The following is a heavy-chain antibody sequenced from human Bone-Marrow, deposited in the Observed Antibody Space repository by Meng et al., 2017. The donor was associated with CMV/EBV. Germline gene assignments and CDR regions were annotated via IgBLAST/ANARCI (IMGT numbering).Heavy chain of an antibody. D-gene: IGHD2-2*01. Sequence: GESLKISCAASGFTFSSYAMHWVRQAPGKGLEWVAVISYDGSNKYYADSAKGRFTISRDNSKNTLYLQMNSLRAEDTAVYYCARGGGYCSSTSCYSHYYYGMDVWGQGTTVTVSS. CDR2: ISYDGSNK. J-gene: IGHJ6*02. CDR3: ARGGGYCSSTSCYSHYYYGMDV. V-gene: IGHV3-30-3*01. CDR1: GFTFSSYA.